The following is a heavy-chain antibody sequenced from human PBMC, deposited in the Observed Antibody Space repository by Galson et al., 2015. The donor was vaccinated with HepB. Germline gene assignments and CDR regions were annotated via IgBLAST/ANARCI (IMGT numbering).Heavy chain of an antibody. Sequence: SLRLSCAASGFTFSSYAMSWVRQAPGKGLEWVSAISGSGGSTYYADSVKGRFTISRDNSKNTLYLQMNSLRAEDTAVYYCAKDLDMVVTANVDYWGQGTLVTVSS. V-gene: IGHV3-23*01. J-gene: IGHJ4*02. CDR1: GFTFSSYA. D-gene: IGHD2-21*02. CDR2: ISGSGGST. CDR3: AKDLDMVVTANVDY.